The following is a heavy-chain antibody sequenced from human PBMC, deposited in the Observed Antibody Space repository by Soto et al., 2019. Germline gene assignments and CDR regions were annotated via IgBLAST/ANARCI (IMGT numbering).Heavy chain of an antibody. J-gene: IGHJ4*02. Sequence: LRLSCAASGFTFSSYAMHWVRQAPGKGLEWVAVISYDGSNKYYADSVKGRFTISRDNSKNTLYLQMNSLRAEDTAVYYCAGGSCSSTSCYIVDYWGQGTLVTVSS. CDR3: AGGSCSSTSCYIVDY. CDR1: GFTFSSYA. D-gene: IGHD2-2*02. V-gene: IGHV3-30-3*01. CDR2: ISYDGSNK.